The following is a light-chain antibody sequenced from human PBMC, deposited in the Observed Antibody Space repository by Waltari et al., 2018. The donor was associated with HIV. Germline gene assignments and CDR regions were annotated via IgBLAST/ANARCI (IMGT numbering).Light chain of an antibody. CDR3: QSADRSGSHVV. Sequence: SYELTPPPSMSVSPGPTARRTCFGDALPTPTAYLDQQSPGQAPVLVIYKDRERPSGIPERFSGSNSGTTVTLIISGVQPEDEADYYCQSADRSGSHVVFGGGTKVTV. CDR2: KDR. J-gene: IGLJ2*01. V-gene: IGLV3-25*03. CDR1: ALPTPT.